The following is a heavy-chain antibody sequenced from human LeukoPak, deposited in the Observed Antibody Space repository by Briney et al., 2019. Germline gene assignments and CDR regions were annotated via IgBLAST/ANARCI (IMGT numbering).Heavy chain of an antibody. CDR1: GGTFSSYA. J-gene: IGHJ4*02. D-gene: IGHD2-2*02. CDR2: IIPIFGTA. CDR3: ARYLHCSSTRCYNNGFDY. V-gene: IGHV1-69*05. Sequence: SVKVPCKASGGTFSSYAISWVRQAPGQGLEWMGGIIPIFGTANYAQKFQGRVTITTDESTSTAYMELSSLRSEDTAVYYCARYLHCSSTRCYNNGFDYWGQGTLVTVSS.